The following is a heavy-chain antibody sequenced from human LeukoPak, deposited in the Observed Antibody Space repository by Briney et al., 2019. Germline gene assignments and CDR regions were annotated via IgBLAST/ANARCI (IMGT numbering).Heavy chain of an antibody. J-gene: IGHJ5*02. CDR1: GDSVSSNSAA. V-gene: IGHV6-1*01. Sequence: SQTLSLTCAISGDSVSSNSAAWNCIRQSPSRGLEGLGRTYYRSKWYNDYAVSVKSRITINPDPSNNQFSLQLNSVTAADTAVYYCARDRDYYGSGFDPWGQGTLVTVSS. CDR3: ARDRDYYGSGFDP. D-gene: IGHD3-10*01. CDR2: TYYRSKWYN.